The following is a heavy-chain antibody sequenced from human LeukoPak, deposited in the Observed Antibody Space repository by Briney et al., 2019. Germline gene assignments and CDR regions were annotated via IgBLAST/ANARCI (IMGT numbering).Heavy chain of an antibody. Sequence: SETLSLTCTVSGGSISSYYWSWIRQPPGKGLEWIGYIYYSGSTNYNPSLKSRVTISVDTSKNQFSLKLSSVTAVDTAVYYCARGMYRVYYYYGMDVWSQGTTVTVSS. CDR2: IYYSGST. V-gene: IGHV4-59*01. J-gene: IGHJ6*02. CDR3: ARGMYRVYYYYGMDV. D-gene: IGHD3-16*02. CDR1: GGSISSYY.